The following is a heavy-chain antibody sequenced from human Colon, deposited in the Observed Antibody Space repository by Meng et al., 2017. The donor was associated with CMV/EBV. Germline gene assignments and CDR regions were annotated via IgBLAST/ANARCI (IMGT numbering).Heavy chain of an antibody. J-gene: IGHJ6*02. CDR3: ARPPGSSPAGRAGMDV. V-gene: IGHV3-48*03. Sequence: GGSLRLSCVASGFTFSNYEMNWVRQAPGKGLEWVAYINTVENSIFYADSVKGRFTISRDNAKHSLHLQMNSLRVEDSAIYYCARPPGSSPAGRAGMDVWGQGTTVTVSS. D-gene: IGHD6-13*01. CDR1: GFTFSNYE. CDR2: INTVENSI.